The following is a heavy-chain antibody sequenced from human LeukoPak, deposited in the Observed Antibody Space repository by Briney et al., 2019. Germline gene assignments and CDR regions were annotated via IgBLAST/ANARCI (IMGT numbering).Heavy chain of an antibody. CDR2: IYHSGST. J-gene: IGHJ5*02. CDR1: GYSISSGYY. D-gene: IGHD6-19*01. CDR3: ARDYVAVAGPNWFDP. Sequence: SETLSLTCTVSGYSISSGYYWGWIRQPPGKGLEWIGSIYHSGSTYYNPSLKSRVTISVDTSKNQFSLKLRSVTAADTAVYYCARDYVAVAGPNWFDPWGQGTLVTVSS. V-gene: IGHV4-38-2*02.